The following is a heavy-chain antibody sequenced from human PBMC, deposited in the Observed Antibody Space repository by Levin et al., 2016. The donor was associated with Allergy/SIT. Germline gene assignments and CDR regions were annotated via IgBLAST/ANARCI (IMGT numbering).Heavy chain of an antibody. CDR2: ISSYNGET. Sequence: ASVKVSCKASNYTFTKFGISWVRQAPGRGLEWMGWISSYNGETNYAQKVQGRVTMTTDTSTSTAYMELRSLTSGDTAVYYCARDGSRGSSSSGFDYWGQGTLVTVSS. CDR1: NYTFTKFG. V-gene: IGHV1-18*01. J-gene: IGHJ4*02. CDR3: ARDGSRGSSSSGFDY. D-gene: IGHD2-2*01.